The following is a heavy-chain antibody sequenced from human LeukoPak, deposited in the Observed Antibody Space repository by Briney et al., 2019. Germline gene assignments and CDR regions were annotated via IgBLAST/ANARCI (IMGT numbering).Heavy chain of an antibody. CDR3: ARETLRITGTYNA. Sequence: SETLSLTCTVSGYSISSGYYWGWIRQPPGKGLEWIGSIYHSGSTYYNPSLKSRVTISVDTSKNQFSLKLSSVTAADTAVYYCARETLRITGTYNAWGQGTMVTVSS. CDR1: GYSISSGYY. CDR2: IYHSGST. J-gene: IGHJ3*01. V-gene: IGHV4-38-2*02. D-gene: IGHD1-7*01.